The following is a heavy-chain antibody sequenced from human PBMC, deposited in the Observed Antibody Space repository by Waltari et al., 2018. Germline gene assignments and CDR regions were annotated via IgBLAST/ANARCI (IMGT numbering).Heavy chain of an antibody. CDR3: ARVDYSNYGHFDY. CDR2: IYYSGST. J-gene: IGHJ4*02. V-gene: IGHV4-39*07. CDR1: CGSISSSIYY. D-gene: IGHD4-4*01. Sequence: LQLQEAGPGLVKPSATLSPTCTASCGSISSSIYYWGWLRRPQGKGLEWIGSIYYSGSTYYNPSLRSRVTISVDTSKNQYSLKLSSVTAADTAVYYGARVDYSNYGHFDYWGQGTLVTVSS.